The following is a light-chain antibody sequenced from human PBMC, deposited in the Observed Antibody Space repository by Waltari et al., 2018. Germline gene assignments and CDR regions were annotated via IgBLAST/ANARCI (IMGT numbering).Light chain of an antibody. CDR2: GRH. CDR3: ATWDESLNGVV. V-gene: IGLV1-47*01. Sequence: QSVLTQPPSASGNPGQTVTISCSGGNSTIGSNSLFWYQQFPGTAPKLLTYGRHRRPSGVPDRFSGSKSGTSASLAISGLRSEDEADYYCATWDESLNGVVIGGGTKLSVL. J-gene: IGLJ3*02. CDR1: NSTIGSNS.